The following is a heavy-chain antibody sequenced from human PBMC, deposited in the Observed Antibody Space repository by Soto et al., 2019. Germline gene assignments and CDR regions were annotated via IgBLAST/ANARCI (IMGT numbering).Heavy chain of an antibody. CDR3: ARGGACGDYFDY. CDR1: GGSISSSSYY. D-gene: IGHD3-16*01. Sequence: SETLSLTCTVSGGSISSSSYYWGWIRQPPGKGLEWIGSIYYSGSTYYNPSLKSRVTISVDTSKNQFSLKLSSVTAADTAVYYCARGGACGDYFDYWGQGTLVTVSS. J-gene: IGHJ4*02. V-gene: IGHV4-39*01. CDR2: IYYSGST.